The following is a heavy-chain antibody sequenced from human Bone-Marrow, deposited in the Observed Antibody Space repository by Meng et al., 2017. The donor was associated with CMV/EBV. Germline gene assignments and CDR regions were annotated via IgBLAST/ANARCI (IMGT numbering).Heavy chain of an antibody. CDR3: AKDSSRITMTVDYYYYGMDV. Sequence: GGSLRLSCAASGLTSSSYGMHWVRQAPGKGLEWVAFIRYDGSNKYYADSVKGRFTISRDNSKNTLSLQMNSLRAEDTAVYYCAKDSSRITMTVDYYYYGMDVWGQGTTVTVSS. D-gene: IGHD3-22*01. J-gene: IGHJ6*02. CDR1: GLTSSSYG. V-gene: IGHV3-30*02. CDR2: IRYDGSNK.